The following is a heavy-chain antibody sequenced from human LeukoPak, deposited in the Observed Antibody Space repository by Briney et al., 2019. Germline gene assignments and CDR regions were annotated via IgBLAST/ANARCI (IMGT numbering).Heavy chain of an antibody. J-gene: IGHJ4*02. CDR3: ARDSSGSNFDY. V-gene: IGHV1-2*02. Sequence: ASVKVSCKASGYTFTSYGISWVRLAPGQGLEWMGWINPNSGGTNYAQKFQGRVTMTRDTSISTAYMELSRLRSDDTAVYYCARDSSGSNFDYWGQGTLVTVSS. CDR2: INPNSGGT. D-gene: IGHD1-26*01. CDR1: GYTFTSYG.